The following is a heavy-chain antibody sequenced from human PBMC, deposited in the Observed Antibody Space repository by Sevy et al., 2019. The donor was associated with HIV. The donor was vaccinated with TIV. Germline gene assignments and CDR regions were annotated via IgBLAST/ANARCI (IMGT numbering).Heavy chain of an antibody. CDR2: IWYDGSNK. V-gene: IGHV3-33*03. J-gene: IGHJ5*02. D-gene: IGHD2-15*01. CDR3: AKDTRDCSGGTCYSAPLYNWFDP. CDR1: EFTFSYYG. Sequence: GGSLRLSCVGSEFTFSYYGMHWVRQAPGKGLEWVAAIWYDGSNKYYADSVKGRFTISKDNSKNTLYLQMNSLRAEDTAVYYCAKDTRDCSGGTCYSAPLYNWFDPWGLGTLVTVSS.